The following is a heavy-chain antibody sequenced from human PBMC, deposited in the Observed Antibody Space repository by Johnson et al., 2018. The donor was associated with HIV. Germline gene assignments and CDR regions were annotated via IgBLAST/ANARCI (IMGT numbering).Heavy chain of an antibody. CDR1: GFTFDDYA. J-gene: IGHJ3*02. CDR3: AKTALFQSIWDAFDI. V-gene: IGHV3-43D*03. D-gene: IGHD3-10*01. Sequence: VQLVESGGVVVQPGGYLRLSCAASGFTFDDYAMHWVRQAPGKGLEWVSLISWDGGSTDYADSVKGRFTISRDNSKNSLYLQMNSLRAEDTALYYCAKTALFQSIWDAFDIWGQGTMVTVSS. CDR2: ISWDGGST.